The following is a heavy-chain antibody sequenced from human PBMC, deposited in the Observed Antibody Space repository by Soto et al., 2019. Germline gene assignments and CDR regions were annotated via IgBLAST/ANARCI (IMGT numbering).Heavy chain of an antibody. D-gene: IGHD3-10*01. V-gene: IGHV4-59*01. CDR1: GGSISSYY. CDR2: IYSTGST. J-gene: IGHJ4*02. CDR3: ARGQTTELLWFGELLVDY. Sequence: PSETLSLTCTVSGGSISSYYWSWIRQPPGKGLEWIGYIYSTGSTNYNPALKSRVTMSVDTSRNQFSLNLNSVTAADTAVYYCARGQTTELLWFGELLVDYWGQGTLVTVSS.